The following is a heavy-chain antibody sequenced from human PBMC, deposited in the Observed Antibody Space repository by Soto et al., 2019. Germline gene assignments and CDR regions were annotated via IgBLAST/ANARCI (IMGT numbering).Heavy chain of an antibody. Sequence: QVQLVQSGGGVVQPGRSLRLSCAASGFNFNTYFMHWVRQAPGKGLEWVAMIFPNGRDKEYADSVKGRFTISRDNYNNRMYLQMDSLRPDDTAAYYCAGEDEDGSNCDLAYWGQGALVTVSS. D-gene: IGHD1-26*01. V-gene: IGHV3-30*13. CDR3: AGEDEDGSNCDLAY. J-gene: IGHJ4*02. CDR1: GFNFNTYF. CDR2: IFPNGRDK.